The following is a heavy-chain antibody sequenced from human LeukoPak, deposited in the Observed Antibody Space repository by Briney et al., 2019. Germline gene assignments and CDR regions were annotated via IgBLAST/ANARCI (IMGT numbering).Heavy chain of an antibody. V-gene: IGHV1-69*13. J-gene: IGHJ6*02. Sequence: SVTVSCTASGGTFSIYAISWVRQAPGQGLEWMGGIIPIFGTANYAQKFQGRVMITADESTSTAYMELSSLRSEDMAVYYCARALPNYYDSSGTDYYGMDVWGQGTTVTVSS. CDR2: IIPIFGTA. CDR3: ARALPNYYDSSGTDYYGMDV. CDR1: GGTFSIYA. D-gene: IGHD3-22*01.